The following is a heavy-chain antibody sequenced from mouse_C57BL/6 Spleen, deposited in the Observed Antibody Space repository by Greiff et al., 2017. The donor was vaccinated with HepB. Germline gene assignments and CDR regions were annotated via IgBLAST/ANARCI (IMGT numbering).Heavy chain of an antibody. D-gene: IGHD1-1*02. CDR2: ISDGGSYT. CDR3: ARDGGRFYYYAMDD. Sequence: EVKLVESGGGLVKPGGSLKLSCAASGFTFSSYAMSWVRQTPEKRLEWVATISDGGSYTYYPDNVKGRFTISRDNAKNNLYLQMSHLTSEDTAMYYCARDGGRFYYYAMDDWGQGTSVTVSS. V-gene: IGHV5-4*01. CDR1: GFTFSSYA. J-gene: IGHJ4*01.